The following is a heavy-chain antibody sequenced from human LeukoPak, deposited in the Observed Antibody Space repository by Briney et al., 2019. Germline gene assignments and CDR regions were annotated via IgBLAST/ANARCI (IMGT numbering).Heavy chain of an antibody. CDR2: IYTSGST. D-gene: IGHD3-22*01. V-gene: IGHV4-61*02. CDR1: GGSISSSSYY. Sequence: PSETLSLTCTVSGGSISSSSYYWSWIRQPAGKGLEWIGRIYTSGSTNYNPSLKSRVTMSVDTSKNQFSLKLSSVTAADTAVYYCAREEYYYDSSGHFDYWGQGTLVTVSS. J-gene: IGHJ4*02. CDR3: AREEYYYDSSGHFDY.